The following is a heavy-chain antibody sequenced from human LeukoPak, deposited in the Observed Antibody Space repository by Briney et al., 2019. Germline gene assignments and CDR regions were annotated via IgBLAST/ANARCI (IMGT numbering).Heavy chain of an antibody. J-gene: IGHJ4*02. D-gene: IGHD2-15*01. CDR2: ISYSGST. V-gene: IGHV4-59*08. CDR1: GGSISSYY. Sequence: SETLSLTCTVSGGSISSYYWSWIRQPPGKGLEWIGYISYSGSTNYNPSLKSRVTISIDTSKNQFSLKLNSVTAADTAVYYCASRCSSGLLHYWGQGTLVTVSS. CDR3: ASRCSSGLLHY.